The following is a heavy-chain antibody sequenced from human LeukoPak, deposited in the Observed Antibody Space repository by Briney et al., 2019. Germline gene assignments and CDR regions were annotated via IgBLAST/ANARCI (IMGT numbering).Heavy chain of an antibody. V-gene: IGHV3-30-3*01. CDR3: ARGYCSSTSCSPPSP. CDR2: ISYDGSNK. J-gene: IGHJ5*02. D-gene: IGHD2-2*01. CDR1: GFTFSSYA. Sequence: GGSLRLSCAASGFTFSSYAMHWVRQAPGKGLEWVAVISYDGSNKYYADSVKGRFTISRDNSKSTLYLQMNSLRAEDTAVYYCARGYCSSTSCSPPSPWGQGTLVTVSS.